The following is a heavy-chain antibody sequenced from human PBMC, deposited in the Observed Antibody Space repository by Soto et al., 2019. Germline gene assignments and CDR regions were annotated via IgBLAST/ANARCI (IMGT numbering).Heavy chain of an antibody. J-gene: IGHJ4*02. V-gene: IGHV3-15*07. D-gene: IGHD3-22*01. CDR3: TTGLVVITTYFDY. Sequence: GGSLRLSCAASGFTFSNACMNWVRQAPGKGLEWVGRIKSKTDGGTTDHAAPVKGRFTISRDDSKNTLYLQMNSLKTEDTAVYYCTTGLVVITTYFDYWGQGPLVTVSS. CDR1: GFTFSNAC. CDR2: IKSKTDGGTT.